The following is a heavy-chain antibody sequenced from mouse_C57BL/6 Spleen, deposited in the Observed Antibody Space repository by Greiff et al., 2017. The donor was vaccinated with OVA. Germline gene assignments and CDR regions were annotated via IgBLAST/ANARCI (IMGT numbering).Heavy chain of an antibody. Sequence: QVQLQQSGAELVRPGASVTLSCKASGYTFTDYEMHWVKQTPVHGLEWIGAIDPETGGTAYNQKFKGKAILTADKSSSTAYMELRSLTSEDSAVYYCTIPFYRNFDYWGQGTTLTVSS. D-gene: IGHD1-1*01. J-gene: IGHJ2*01. CDR1: GYTFTDYE. CDR2: IDPETGGT. CDR3: TIPFYRNFDY. V-gene: IGHV1-15*01.